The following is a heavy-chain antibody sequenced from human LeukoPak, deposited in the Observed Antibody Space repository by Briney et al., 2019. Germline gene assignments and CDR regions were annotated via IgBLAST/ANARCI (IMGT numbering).Heavy chain of an antibody. CDR1: GITLSNYG. J-gene: IGHJ4*02. CDR3: AKRGVVIRVLLVGFHKEAYYFES. Sequence: GGSLRLSCAVSGITLSNYGMSWVRQAPGKGLEWVAGISDSGGRTNYADSVKGRFTISRDNPKNTLYLQMNSLRAEDTAVYFCAKRGVVIRVLLVGFHKEAYYFESWGQGALVTVSS. V-gene: IGHV3-23*01. D-gene: IGHD2-21*01. CDR2: ISDSGGRT.